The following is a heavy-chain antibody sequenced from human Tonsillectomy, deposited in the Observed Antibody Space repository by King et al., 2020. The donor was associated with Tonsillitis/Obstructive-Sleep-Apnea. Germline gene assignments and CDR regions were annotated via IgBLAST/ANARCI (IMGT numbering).Heavy chain of an antibody. CDR1: GGSISSYY. Sequence: VQLQESGPGLVKPSETLSLTCTVTGGSISSYYWSWIRQPPGKGLEWIGYIFYSGSTNYNPSLKSRVTLSVDTANNESSLKLISVTAAETAVYYCARGRAGYCSGGSCYSYYYFDYWGQGTLVTVSS. CDR2: IFYSGST. V-gene: IGHV4-59*01. J-gene: IGHJ4*02. CDR3: ARGRAGYCSGGSCYSYYYFDY. D-gene: IGHD2-15*01.